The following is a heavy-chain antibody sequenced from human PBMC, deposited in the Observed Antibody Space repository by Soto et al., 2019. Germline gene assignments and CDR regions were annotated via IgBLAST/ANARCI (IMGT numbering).Heavy chain of an antibody. CDR1: GGSISSYY. J-gene: IGHJ5*02. Sequence: SETLSLTCTVSGGSISSYYWSWIRQPPGKGLEWIGYIYYSGSTNYNPSLKSRVTISVDTSKNQFSLKLSSVTAADTAVYYCATQKVGGIAAAGTGGWFDPWGQGTLVTVSS. CDR2: IYYSGST. CDR3: ATQKVGGIAAAGTGGWFDP. V-gene: IGHV4-59*01. D-gene: IGHD6-13*01.